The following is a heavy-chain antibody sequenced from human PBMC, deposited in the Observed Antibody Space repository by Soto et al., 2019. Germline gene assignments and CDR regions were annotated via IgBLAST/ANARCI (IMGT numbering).Heavy chain of an antibody. J-gene: IGHJ4*02. CDR2: INPYNGNT. D-gene: IGHD6-19*01. V-gene: IGHV1-18*01. Sequence: GASVKVSCKTSGYTFTTYAISWVRQAPGQGLEWMAWINPYNGNTYYAQMIQGRVTMSTDTSTSTAYMELRSLRSDDTAVYFCARNLAGTFDYWGQGTLVTVSS. CDR1: GYTFTTYA. CDR3: ARNLAGTFDY.